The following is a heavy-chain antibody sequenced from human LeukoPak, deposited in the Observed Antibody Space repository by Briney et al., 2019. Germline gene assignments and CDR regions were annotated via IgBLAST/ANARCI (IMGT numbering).Heavy chain of an antibody. CDR2: IIPILGIA. CDR3: ASSVGSGRPSVYNWFDP. Sequence: ASVKVSCKASGGTFSSYAISWVRRAPGQGLEWLGRIIPILGIANYAQKFQGRVTITADKSTSTAYMELSSLRSEDTAVYYCASSVGSGRPSVYNWFDPWGQGTLVTVSS. J-gene: IGHJ5*02. V-gene: IGHV1-69*04. D-gene: IGHD3-10*01. CDR1: GGTFSSYA.